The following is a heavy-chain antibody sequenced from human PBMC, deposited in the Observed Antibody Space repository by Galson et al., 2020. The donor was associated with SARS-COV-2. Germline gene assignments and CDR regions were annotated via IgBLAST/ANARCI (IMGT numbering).Heavy chain of an antibody. Sequence: TGGSLRLSCAASGFTFSTYWMHWVRQTPGKGLVWVSRIKIDGSNPIYADSVKGRFTISRDNAKNTLYLQMNSLRAEDTAVYYCARETDVVGAMYLDSWGQGTLVTVSS. CDR2: IKIDGSNP. V-gene: IGHV3-74*01. CDR1: GFTFSTYW. J-gene: IGHJ4*02. D-gene: IGHD1-26*01. CDR3: ARETDVVGAMYLDS.